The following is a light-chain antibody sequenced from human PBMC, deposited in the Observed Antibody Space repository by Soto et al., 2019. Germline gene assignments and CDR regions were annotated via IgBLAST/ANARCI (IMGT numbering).Light chain of an antibody. Sequence: QSALTQPASVSGLPGQSITISCTGTNSDIGGYNHVSWLQQHPGKAPQSVIYDVSSRTAGISDRYSGSKSGNTASLTISGLQAEDEAYYYCSSYTATGTWVFGGGTQLTVL. V-gene: IGLV2-14*01. J-gene: IGLJ3*02. CDR3: SSYTATGTWV. CDR2: DVS. CDR1: NSDIGGYNH.